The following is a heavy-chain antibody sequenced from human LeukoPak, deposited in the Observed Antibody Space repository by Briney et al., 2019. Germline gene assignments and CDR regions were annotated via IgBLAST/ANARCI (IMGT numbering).Heavy chain of an antibody. D-gene: IGHD6-19*01. Sequence: PGGSLRLSCAASGFTFDDYVMHWVRQAPGKGLEWVSGISWNSGSIGYADSVKGRFTISRDNAKNSLFLRMNSLRPEDTALYYCAKGNVAVAGTLNYWGQGTLVTVSS. V-gene: IGHV3-9*01. CDR1: GFTFDDYV. CDR3: AKGNVAVAGTLNY. CDR2: ISWNSGSI. J-gene: IGHJ4*02.